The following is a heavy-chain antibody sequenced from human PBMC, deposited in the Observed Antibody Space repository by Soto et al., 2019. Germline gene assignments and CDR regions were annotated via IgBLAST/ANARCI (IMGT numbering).Heavy chain of an antibody. CDR3: AREKLGLDV. CDR2: ISYDGSNK. Sequence: QVQLVESGGGVVQPGRSLRLSCAASGFTFSSYAMHWVRQAPGKGLEWVAVISYDGSNKYYADSMKGRFTISRDNSKNTLYLQMNSLRAEDTAVYYCAREKLGLDVWGQGTTVTVSS. J-gene: IGHJ6*02. V-gene: IGHV3-30-3*01. D-gene: IGHD7-27*01. CDR1: GFTFSSYA.